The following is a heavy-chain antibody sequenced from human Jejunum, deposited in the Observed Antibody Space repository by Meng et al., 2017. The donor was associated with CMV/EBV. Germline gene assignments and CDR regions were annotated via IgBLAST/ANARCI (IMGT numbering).Heavy chain of an antibody. V-gene: IGHV3-7*01. CDR3: ASSYYETGDY. CDR1: GFTFSSYW. D-gene: IGHD3-22*01. J-gene: IGHJ4*02. CDR2: INQDGSEK. Sequence: SCEASGFTFSSYWMTWVRQAPGKGREWVANINQDGSEKNYVDSVKGRFTVSRDNARNSLYLQMNSLRAEDTSLYYCASSYYETGDYWGQGTLVTVSS.